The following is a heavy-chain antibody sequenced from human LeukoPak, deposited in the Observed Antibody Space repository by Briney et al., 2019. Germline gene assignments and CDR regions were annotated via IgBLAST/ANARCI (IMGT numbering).Heavy chain of an antibody. D-gene: IGHD5-18*01. J-gene: IGHJ6*03. CDR2: IKQDGSEK. V-gene: IGHV3-7*01. CDR1: GFTFNRYW. Sequence: PGGSLRLSCAASGFTFNRYWMSWVRQAPGKGLEWVANIKQDGSEKYYVDSVKGRFTISRDNAKNSLYLQMNSLRAEDTAVYYCARVERGYSYGLLDYYYYMDVWGKGTTVTVSS. CDR3: ARVERGYSYGLLDYYYYMDV.